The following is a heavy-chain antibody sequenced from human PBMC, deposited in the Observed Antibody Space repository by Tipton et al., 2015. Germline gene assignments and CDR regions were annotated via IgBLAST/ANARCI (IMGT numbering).Heavy chain of an antibody. Sequence: SLRLSCAASGFSVRYTYMTWVRQAPGKGLEWVPVISTDGTTFYADSVKGRFSISRDTSRNTLYLQMNNLRVEDTAVYYCARDPYYFGSARSQGAFDIWGQGTVVTVSS. CDR2: ISTDGTT. V-gene: IGHV3-53*01. D-gene: IGHD3-10*01. CDR3: ARDPYYFGSARSQGAFDI. CDR1: GFSVRYTY. J-gene: IGHJ3*02.